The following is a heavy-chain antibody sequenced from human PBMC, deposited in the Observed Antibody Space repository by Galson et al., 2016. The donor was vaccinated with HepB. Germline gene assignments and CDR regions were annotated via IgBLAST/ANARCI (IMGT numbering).Heavy chain of an antibody. D-gene: IGHD2-15*01. V-gene: IGHV3-33*01. CDR3: ARSSYCSGSSCYSYYYYYHMDV. CDR2: MWNDVPDK. CDR1: GFTFSRSA. Sequence: SLRLSCAASGFTFSRSAMHWVRQAPGKGLEWVAVMWNDVPDKNYADSVKDRFTISRDNSKNTLYLQMNSLRAEDTAVYYCARSSYCSGSSCYSYYYYYHMDVWGQGTTVTVSS. J-gene: IGHJ6*02.